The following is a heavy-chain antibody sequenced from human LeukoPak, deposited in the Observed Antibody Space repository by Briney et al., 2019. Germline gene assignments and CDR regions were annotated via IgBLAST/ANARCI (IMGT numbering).Heavy chain of an antibody. J-gene: IGHJ5*02. D-gene: IGHD3-10*01. CDR1: GFTFSSYG. CDR2: IRYDGNDK. V-gene: IGHV3-30*02. CDR3: AKDLMRDRWFGES. Sequence: SGGSLRLSCVASGFTFSSYGMHWVRQAPGKGLEWVAFIRYDGNDKFYADSVKGQFTISKDTSRNTLYLQMNSLKTEDTAVYYCAKDLMRDRWFGESWGQGTLVTVSS.